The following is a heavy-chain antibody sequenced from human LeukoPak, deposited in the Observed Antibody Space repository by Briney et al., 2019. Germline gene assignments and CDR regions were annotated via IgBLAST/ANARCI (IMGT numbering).Heavy chain of an antibody. CDR1: GFTFSSYA. V-gene: IGHV3-23*01. CDR2: ISGSGGST. Sequence: GGSLRLSCAASGFTFSSYAMSWVRQAPGKGLEWVSAISGSGGSTYYADSVKGRFTISRDNSKNTLYLRMNSLRAEDTAVYYCAKEGAYDILTGRYDAFDIWGQGTMVTVSS. J-gene: IGHJ3*02. D-gene: IGHD3-9*01. CDR3: AKEGAYDILTGRYDAFDI.